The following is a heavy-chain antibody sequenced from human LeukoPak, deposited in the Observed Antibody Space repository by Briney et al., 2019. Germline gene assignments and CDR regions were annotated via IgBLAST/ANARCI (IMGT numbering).Heavy chain of an antibody. Sequence: PSETLSLTCTVSGGSISSSSYYWGWIRQPPGKGLEWIGSIYYSGSTYYNPSLKSRVTISVDTSKNQFSLKLSSVTAADTAVYYCARQVDYYGSGRGGVKFDYWGQGTLVTVSS. CDR2: IYYSGST. CDR3: ARQVDYYGSGRGGVKFDY. D-gene: IGHD3-10*01. CDR1: GGSISSSSYY. V-gene: IGHV4-39*01. J-gene: IGHJ4*02.